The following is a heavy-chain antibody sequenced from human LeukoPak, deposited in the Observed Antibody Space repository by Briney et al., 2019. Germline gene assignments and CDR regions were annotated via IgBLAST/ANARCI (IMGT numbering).Heavy chain of an antibody. J-gene: IGHJ5*02. Sequence: GGSLRLSCAASGFTFSSYWMHWVRQAPGKGLVWVSRIDSDGSSTSYADSVKGRFTIPRDNAKNTLYLQMNSLRAEDTAVYYCASLYGDYNWFDPWGQGTLVTVSS. V-gene: IGHV3-74*01. CDR2: IDSDGSST. D-gene: IGHD4-17*01. CDR3: ASLYGDYNWFDP. CDR1: GFTFSSYW.